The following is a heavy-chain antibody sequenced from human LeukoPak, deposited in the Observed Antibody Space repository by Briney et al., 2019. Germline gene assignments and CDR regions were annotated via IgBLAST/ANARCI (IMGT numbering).Heavy chain of an antibody. Sequence: GGSLRLSCAASGFTFSNYGMHWVRQAPGKGLEWVAVMSYDGSHKFHADSVKGRFTISRDNSKNTLYLQMNSLRAEDTAIYFCARDVGGYAFDYWGQGTLVTVSS. V-gene: IGHV3-30*03. D-gene: IGHD5-12*01. CDR1: GFTFSNYG. CDR2: MSYDGSHK. J-gene: IGHJ4*02. CDR3: ARDVGGYAFDY.